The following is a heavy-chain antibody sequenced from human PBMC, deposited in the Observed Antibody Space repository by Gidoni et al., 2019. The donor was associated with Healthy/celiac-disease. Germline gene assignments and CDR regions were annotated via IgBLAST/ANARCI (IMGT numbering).Heavy chain of an antibody. CDR1: GYPFPSYD. V-gene: IGHV1-8*01. CDR2: MNPNSGNT. J-gene: IGHJ3*02. CDR3: ARTAGRGYSYGWGAFDI. D-gene: IGHD5-18*01. Sequence: QVQLVQSGAEVKKPGASVKVSCQAYGYPFPSYDINWVRQATGQGLEWMGWMNPNSGNTGYAQKFQGRVTMTRNTSISTAYMELSSLRSEDTAVYYCARTAGRGYSYGWGAFDIWGQGTMVTVSS.